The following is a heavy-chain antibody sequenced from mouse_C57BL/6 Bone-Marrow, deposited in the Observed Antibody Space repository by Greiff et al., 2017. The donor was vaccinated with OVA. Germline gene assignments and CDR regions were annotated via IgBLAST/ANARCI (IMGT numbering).Heavy chain of an antibody. CDR3: AGGGYLAY. J-gene: IGHJ3*01. V-gene: IGHV3-6*01. Sequence: ESGPGLVKPSQSLSLTCSVTGYSITSGYYWNWIRQFPGNKLEWMGYISYDGSNNYNPSLKNRISITRDTSKNQFFLKLNSVTTEDTATYYCAGGGYLAYWGQGTLVTVSA. CDR2: ISYDGSN. CDR1: GYSITSGYY. D-gene: IGHD2-2*01.